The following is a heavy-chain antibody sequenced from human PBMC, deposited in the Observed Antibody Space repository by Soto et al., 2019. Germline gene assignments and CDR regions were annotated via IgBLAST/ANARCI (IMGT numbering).Heavy chain of an antibody. CDR1: GFTFSSYS. CDR2: ISSSGSYI. D-gene: IGHD3-9*01. J-gene: IGHJ1*01. V-gene: IGHV3-21*01. CDR3: ARDRGRDDSFFQH. Sequence: PGGSLRLSCAASGFTFSSYSMNWVRQAPGKGLEWVSAISSSGSYIYYADSAKGRFTISRDNAKNSLYLQMNSLRAEDTVVYYCARDRGRDDSFFQHWGQGTLVTVSS.